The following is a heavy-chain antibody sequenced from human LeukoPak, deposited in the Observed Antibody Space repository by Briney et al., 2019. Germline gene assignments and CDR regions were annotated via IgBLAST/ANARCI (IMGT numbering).Heavy chain of an antibody. Sequence: SETLSLTCAVSGYSISSGYYWGWIRQPPGKGLEWIGSIYHSGSTYYNPSLKSRATISVDTSKNQFSLKLSSVTAADTAVYYCARGSIAARDWGQGTLVTVSS. J-gene: IGHJ4*02. V-gene: IGHV4-38-2*01. CDR1: GYSISSGYY. CDR3: ARGSIAARD. CDR2: IYHSGST. D-gene: IGHD6-13*01.